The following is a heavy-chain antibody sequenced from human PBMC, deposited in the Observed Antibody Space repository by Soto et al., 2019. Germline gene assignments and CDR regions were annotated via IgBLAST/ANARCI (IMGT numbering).Heavy chain of an antibody. Sequence: SETLSLTCTVSGGSISTITYYWGWIRQPPGKGLEWIWTIDYNGSTDYSQSLQSRVTISVDTSANQFSLRRSDVTAADPAVYNCPRHLDTYGSWSYFDFWAQGIRDTVS. J-gene: IGHJ4*02. CDR2: IDYNGST. CDR3: PRHLDTYGSWSYFDF. V-gene: IGHV4-39*01. CDR1: GGSISTITYY. D-gene: IGHD3-10*01.